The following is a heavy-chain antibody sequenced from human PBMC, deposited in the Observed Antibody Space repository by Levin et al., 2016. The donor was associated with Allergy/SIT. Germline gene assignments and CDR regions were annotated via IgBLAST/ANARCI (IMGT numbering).Heavy chain of an antibody. CDR3: ARVSAAHGRGRGWFDP. V-gene: IGHV4-59*01. CDR2: IYYSGST. CDR1: GGSISSYY. D-gene: IGHD6-6*01. Sequence: SETLSLTCTVSGGSISSYYWSWIRQPPGKGLEWIGYIYYSGSTNYNPSLKSRVTISVDTSKNQFSLKLSSVTAADTAVYYCARVSAAHGRGRGWFDPWGQGTLVTVSS. J-gene: IGHJ5*02.